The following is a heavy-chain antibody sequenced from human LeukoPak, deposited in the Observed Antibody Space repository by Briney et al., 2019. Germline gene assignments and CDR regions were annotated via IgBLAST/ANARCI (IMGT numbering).Heavy chain of an antibody. CDR2: IHYSGST. CDR3: ARIYYYDSSGYSNWFDP. V-gene: IGHV4-59*01. Sequence: PSPSLSLTCTAPGGSTSSYYWSWIRQPPGKGLEWLAYIHYSGSTNYNPSLKSRVTISVDTSKNQFSLKLSSVTAAATAVYYCARIYYYDSSGYSNWFDPWGQGTLVTVSS. D-gene: IGHD3-22*01. J-gene: IGHJ5*02. CDR1: GGSTSSYY.